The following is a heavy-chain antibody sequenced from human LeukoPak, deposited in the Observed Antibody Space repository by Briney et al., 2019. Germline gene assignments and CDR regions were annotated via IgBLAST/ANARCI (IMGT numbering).Heavy chain of an antibody. CDR2: VNTNTGNP. J-gene: IGHJ5*02. Sequence: ASVKVSCKASGYTFTSYDINWVRQATGQGLEWMGWVNTNTGNPTYAQGFTGRFVFSLDTSVSTAYLQISSLKAEDTAVYYCARDREVAWFDTWGQGTLVTVSS. CDR1: GYTFTSYD. CDR3: ARDREVAWFDT. D-gene: IGHD5-12*01. V-gene: IGHV7-4-1*02.